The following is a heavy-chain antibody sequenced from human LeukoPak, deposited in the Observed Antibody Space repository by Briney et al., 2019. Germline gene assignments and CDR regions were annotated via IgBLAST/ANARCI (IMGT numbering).Heavy chain of an antibody. V-gene: IGHV1-46*01. Sequence: ASVKASCKASGYTFTSYYMHWVRQAPGQGLEWMGIINPSGGSTSYAQKFQGRVTMTRDTSTSTVYMELSSLRSEDTAVYYCARDQITMIGRGAFDIWGQGTMVTVSS. CDR1: GYTFTSYY. CDR2: INPSGGST. D-gene: IGHD3-22*01. CDR3: ARDQITMIGRGAFDI. J-gene: IGHJ3*02.